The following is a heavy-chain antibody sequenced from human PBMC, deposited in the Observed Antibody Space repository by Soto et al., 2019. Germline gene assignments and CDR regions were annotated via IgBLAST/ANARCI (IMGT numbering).Heavy chain of an antibody. D-gene: IGHD3-3*01. V-gene: IGHV3-23*01. CDR2: ISGSGGST. CDR1: GFTFSSYA. J-gene: IGHJ6*02. CDR3: AKDMGPLGGRRITIFGVVIMDYYGMDV. Sequence: GGSLRLSCAASGFTFSSYAMSWVRQAPGKGLEWVSAISGSGGSTYYADSVKGRFTISRANSKNTLYLQMNSLRAEDTAVYYCAKDMGPLGGRRITIFGVVIMDYYGMDVWGQGTTVTVSS.